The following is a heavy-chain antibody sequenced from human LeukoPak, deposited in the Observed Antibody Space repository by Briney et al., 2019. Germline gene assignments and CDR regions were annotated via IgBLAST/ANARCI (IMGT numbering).Heavy chain of an antibody. D-gene: IGHD6-19*01. CDR2: IRSDGSNK. CDR3: ARILDSAWGELGY. CDR1: GFSFSSYG. J-gene: IGHJ4*02. V-gene: IGHV3-30*02. Sequence: GGSLRLSCAGSGFSFSSYGMHWVRQAPGKGLEWMAFIRSDGSNKYYADSVKGRFTISRDNSKNTLYLQMNSLRAEDTAVYYCARILDSAWGELGYWGQGTPVRVSS.